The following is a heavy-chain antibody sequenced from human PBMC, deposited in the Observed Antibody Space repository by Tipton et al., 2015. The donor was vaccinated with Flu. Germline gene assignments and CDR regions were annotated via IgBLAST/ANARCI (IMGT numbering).Heavy chain of an antibody. CDR3: ARGAYYHSLTGYSSSWFDP. D-gene: IGHD6-13*01. CDR2: INHSGST. CDR1: GGSFSGYY. Sequence: LSLTCAVYGGSFSGYYWSWIRQPPGKGLEWIGEINHSGSTYYNPSLKSRVTISVDTSKNQFSLKLSSVTAADTAVYYCARGAYYHSLTGYSSSWFDPWGQGTLVTVSS. V-gene: IGHV4-34*01. J-gene: IGHJ5*02.